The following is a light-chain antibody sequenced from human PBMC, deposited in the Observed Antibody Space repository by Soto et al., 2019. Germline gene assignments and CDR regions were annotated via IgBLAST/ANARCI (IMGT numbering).Light chain of an antibody. Sequence: QSALTQPPSASGSPGRSVTISCSGTSSDVGDYNSVSWYQQHPGKAPKLMIYEVSKRPSGVPDRFSGSKSGNAAYLTVSGLQAEDEADYYCCSYAGSNIWVFGGGTKVTVL. V-gene: IGLV2-8*01. CDR3: CSYAGSNIWV. CDR1: SSDVGDYNS. CDR2: EVS. J-gene: IGLJ3*02.